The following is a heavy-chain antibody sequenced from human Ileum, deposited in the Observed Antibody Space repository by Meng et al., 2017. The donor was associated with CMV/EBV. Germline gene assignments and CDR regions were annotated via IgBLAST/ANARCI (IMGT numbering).Heavy chain of an antibody. V-gene: IGHV4-59*01. Sequence: SDTLSLICTVPGGSISSYYWSWLRQPPGKGLAWIGYIYYSWSTNYNPSLKCRVTITVDTSKNLLTLKLSSVTAADTAVYYCARDFWSGYGGEFDPWGQGTLVTVSS. CDR2: IYYSWST. CDR3: ARDFWSGYGGEFDP. D-gene: IGHD3-3*01. J-gene: IGHJ5*02. CDR1: GGSISSYY.